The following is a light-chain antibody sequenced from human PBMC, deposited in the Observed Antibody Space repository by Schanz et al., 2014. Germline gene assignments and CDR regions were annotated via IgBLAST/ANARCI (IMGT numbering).Light chain of an antibody. CDR1: QSVSIN. Sequence: EIVMTQSPATVSASPGERATLSCRASQSVSINLACYQQKPGQAPRLLIYGASSRATGIPDRFRGRGAGTDFTLTISSLEPEDFAVYYCQQRDNWPLLTFGGGTKVEIK. CDR2: GAS. V-gene: IGKV3D-15*01. CDR3: QQRDNWPLLT. J-gene: IGKJ4*01.